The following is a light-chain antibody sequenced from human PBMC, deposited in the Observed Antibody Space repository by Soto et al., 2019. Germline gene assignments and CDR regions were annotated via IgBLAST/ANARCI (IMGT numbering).Light chain of an antibody. V-gene: IGKV1-5*03. J-gene: IGKJ4*01. Sequence: DIQMTQSPSTLSASVGDRVTITCRASQNINSWLAWYQQKPGKPPKLLIYKASSLESGVPSPLSGSGSGTEFTRTLSSLQPDDFATYYCQQYQNYPLTFGGGTRVEI. CDR1: QNINSW. CDR2: KAS. CDR3: QQYQNYPLT.